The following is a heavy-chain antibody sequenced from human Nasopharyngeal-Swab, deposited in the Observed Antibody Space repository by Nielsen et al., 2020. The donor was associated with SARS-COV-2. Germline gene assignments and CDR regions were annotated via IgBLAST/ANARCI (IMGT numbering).Heavy chain of an antibody. CDR3: ARDDIEGSTVTHNWFDP. CDR1: GYTFTSYY. Sequence: ASAKVSCKASGYTFTSYYMHWVRHAPGQGLQWMGIINPSGGSTSYAQKFQGRVTMTRDTSTSTVYMELSSLRSEDTAVYYCARDDIEGSTVTHNWFDPWGQGTLVTVSS. CDR2: INPSGGST. J-gene: IGHJ5*02. V-gene: IGHV1-46*01. D-gene: IGHD4-17*01.